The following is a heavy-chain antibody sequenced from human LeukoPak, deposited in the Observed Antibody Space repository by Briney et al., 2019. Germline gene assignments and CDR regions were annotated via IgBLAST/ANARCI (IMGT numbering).Heavy chain of an antibody. CDR1: GFTFSSYE. CDR3: ARGCSSTSWTSCAFDI. CDR2: ISSSGSTI. Sequence: GGSLRLSCAASGFTFSSYEMNWVRQAPGKGLEWVSYISSSGSTIYYADSVKGRFTISRDNAKNSLYLQMNSLRAEDTAVYYCARGCSSTSWTSCAFDIWGQGTMVTVSS. D-gene: IGHD2-2*01. V-gene: IGHV3-48*03. J-gene: IGHJ3*02.